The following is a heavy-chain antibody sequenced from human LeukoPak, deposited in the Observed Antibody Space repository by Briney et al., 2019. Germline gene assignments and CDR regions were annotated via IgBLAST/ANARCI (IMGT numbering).Heavy chain of an antibody. CDR3: AKSGIIQGYYFYYTDV. J-gene: IGHJ6*03. V-gene: IGHV3-7*03. CDR1: GFTFSSYW. D-gene: IGHD5-18*01. Sequence: PGGSLRLSCAASGFTFSSYWMSWVRQAPGKGLEWVANIKQDGSEKYYVDSVKGRFTISRDDAKNSLYLQMNSLRAEDTALYYCAKSGIIQGYYFYYTDVWGKGTTVTISS. CDR2: IKQDGSEK.